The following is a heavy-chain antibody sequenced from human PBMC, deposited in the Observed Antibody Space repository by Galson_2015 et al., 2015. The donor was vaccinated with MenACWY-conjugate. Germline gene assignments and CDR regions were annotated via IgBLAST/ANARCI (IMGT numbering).Heavy chain of an antibody. V-gene: IGHV3-64D*06. CDR1: GFTFSSYA. CDR3: VKGLGEMATIHY. CDR2: ISSNGGST. D-gene: IGHD5-24*01. Sequence: SLRLSCAASGFTFSSYAMHWVRQAPGKGLEYVSAISSNGGSTYYADSVKGRFTISRDNSKNTLYLQMSSLRAEDTAVYYCVKGLGEMATIHYWGQGTLVTVSS. J-gene: IGHJ4*02.